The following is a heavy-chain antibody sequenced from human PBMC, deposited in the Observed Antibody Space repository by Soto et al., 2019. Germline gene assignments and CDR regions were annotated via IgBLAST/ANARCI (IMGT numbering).Heavy chain of an antibody. CDR2: FDPEDGET. CDR1: GYTLTCLS. Sequence: ASVKVSCKVSGYTLTCLSMQWVRQAPGKGLEWMGGFDPEDGETIYAQKFQGRVTMTEDTSTDTAYMELSSLRSEDTAVYYCATNGKWFGELLFNDAFDIWGQGTMVTVSS. J-gene: IGHJ3*02. V-gene: IGHV1-24*01. CDR3: ATNGKWFGELLFNDAFDI. D-gene: IGHD3-10*01.